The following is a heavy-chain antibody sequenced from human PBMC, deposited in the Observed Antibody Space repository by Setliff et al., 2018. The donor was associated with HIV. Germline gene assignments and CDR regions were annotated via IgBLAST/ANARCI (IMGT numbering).Heavy chain of an antibody. J-gene: IGHJ4*02. CDR3: TRAPFPVAGFDYFDH. CDR2: IFFSGNT. Sequence: ETLSLTCEVSGGSISNYYWSWIRQPAGKGLEWIGRIFFSGNTYYNPSLKSRVTMSVDTSKNQFSLNLNSVTAADTAIYYCTRAPFPVAGFDYFDHWGQGTQVTVSS. V-gene: IGHV4-4*07. D-gene: IGHD6-19*01. CDR1: GGSISNYY.